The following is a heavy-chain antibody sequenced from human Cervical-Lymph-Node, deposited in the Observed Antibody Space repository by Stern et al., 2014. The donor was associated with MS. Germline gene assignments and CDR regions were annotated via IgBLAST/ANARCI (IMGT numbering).Heavy chain of an antibody. CDR2: ISRKTVSA. CDR1: GYTFTAYF. Sequence: VQLVQSGAEVERPGASVKVSCKASGYTFTAYFLHWVRQAPGQGLEWMGWISRKTVSAPYAQKLQDRFTVTRDTSTNTGYREVSSVRSDDTAVYYCARDRGSYSDYWGQGTLVAVSS. CDR3: ARDRGSYSDY. D-gene: IGHD1-26*01. J-gene: IGHJ4*02. V-gene: IGHV1-2*02.